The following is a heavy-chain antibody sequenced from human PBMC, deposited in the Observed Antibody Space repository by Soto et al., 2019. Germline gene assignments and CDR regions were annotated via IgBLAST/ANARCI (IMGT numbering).Heavy chain of an antibody. CDR3: ASYVVVPAATSPLDV. D-gene: IGHD2-2*01. Sequence: ASVKVSCKASGYTFINYYIHWVRQAPGQGLEWMGVINPNGGSTVYAQKFQGRVTLTRDTSTSTVYVELSSLRSEDTAVYYCASYVVVPAATSPLDVWGKGNTVTVS. CDR2: INPNGGST. CDR1: GYTFINYY. V-gene: IGHV1-46*01. J-gene: IGHJ6*03.